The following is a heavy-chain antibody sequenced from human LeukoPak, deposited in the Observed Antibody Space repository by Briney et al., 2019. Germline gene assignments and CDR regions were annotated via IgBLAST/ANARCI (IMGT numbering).Heavy chain of an antibody. J-gene: IGHJ4*02. CDR3: TTVGSAWNFDY. CDR2: IKSKTNGGII. Sequence: GGSLRLSCAASGFTFSNAWMTWVRQAPGKGLEWIARIKSKTNGGIIDYASPVKGRFTISRDDSKDTLYLQMNILKIEDAAVYYCTTVGSAWNFDYWGQGTLVTVSS. D-gene: IGHD6-25*01. V-gene: IGHV3-15*01. CDR1: GFTFSNAW.